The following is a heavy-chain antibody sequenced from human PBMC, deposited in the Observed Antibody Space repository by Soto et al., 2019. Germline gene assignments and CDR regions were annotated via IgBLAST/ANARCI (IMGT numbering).Heavy chain of an antibody. D-gene: IGHD3-10*01. J-gene: IGHJ5*02. V-gene: IGHV3-30*18. CDR2: ISYDGSNK. CDR3: AKDLWLNIYYGSGSPNWFDP. CDR1: GFPFSSYG. Sequence: GGSLRLSCAASGFPFSSYGMHWVRPAPGKGLEWVAVISYDGSNKYYADSVKGRFTISRDNSKNTLYLQMNSLRAEDTAVYYCAKDLWLNIYYGSGSPNWFDPWGQGTLVTVSS.